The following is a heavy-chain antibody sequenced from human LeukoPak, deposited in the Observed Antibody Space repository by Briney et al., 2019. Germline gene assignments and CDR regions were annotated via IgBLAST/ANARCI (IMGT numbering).Heavy chain of an antibody. CDR2: INSDGRTT. D-gene: IGHD6-19*01. Sequence: GGSLRLSCAASGFTLSSYWMYWVRQAPGKGLVWVSRINSDGRTTRYADSVKGRFTISRDNAKNTLHLQMNSLRAEDTAVYYCARIRSGWYHDYWGQGTLVTVSS. CDR1: GFTLSSYW. J-gene: IGHJ4*02. V-gene: IGHV3-74*01. CDR3: ARIRSGWYHDY.